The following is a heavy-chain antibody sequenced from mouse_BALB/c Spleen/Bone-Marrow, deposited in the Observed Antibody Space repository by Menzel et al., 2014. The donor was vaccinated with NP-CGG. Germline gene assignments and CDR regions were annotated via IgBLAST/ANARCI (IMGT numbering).Heavy chain of an antibody. Sequence: QVQLQQSGAELVKPGASVKLSCKASGYTFTSYYIYWVKQRPGQGLEWIGEINPSNGGTNFNEKFKSKATLTVDKSSSTAYMQLSSLTSEDSAVCYCTRSNGNWFAYWGQGTLVTVSA. CDR2: INPSNGGT. V-gene: IGHV1S81*02. CDR1: GYTFTSYY. J-gene: IGHJ3*01. CDR3: TRSNGNWFAY. D-gene: IGHD2-1*01.